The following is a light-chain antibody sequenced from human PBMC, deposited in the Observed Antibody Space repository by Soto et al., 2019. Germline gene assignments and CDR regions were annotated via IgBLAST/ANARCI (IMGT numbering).Light chain of an antibody. J-gene: IGKJ2*01. CDR1: QSVSTRY. Sequence: ESMLTQSPGTLSLSPGERATLSCRASQSVSTRYLAWYQQKPGQAPRLLIYGASIRAAGIPDRFSGSGSGTDFPLAISRLEPEDFAVYYCHQFGSSPLAVTFGQGTKLEI. CDR3: HQFGSSPLAVT. CDR2: GAS. V-gene: IGKV3-20*01.